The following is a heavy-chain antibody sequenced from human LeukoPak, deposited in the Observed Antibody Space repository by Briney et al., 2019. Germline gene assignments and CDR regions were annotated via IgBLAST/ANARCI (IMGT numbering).Heavy chain of an antibody. V-gene: IGHV4-59*08. CDR2: IYYSGST. CDR3: AGHPPGNDDAFDI. J-gene: IGHJ3*02. D-gene: IGHD1-1*01. CDR1: GGSISSYY. Sequence: SSETLSLTCTVSGGSISSYYWSWIRQPPGKGLEWIGYIYYSGSTNYNPSLKSRVTMSVDTSKNQFSLKLSSVTAADMAVYYCAGHPPGNDDAFDIWGQGTMVTVSS.